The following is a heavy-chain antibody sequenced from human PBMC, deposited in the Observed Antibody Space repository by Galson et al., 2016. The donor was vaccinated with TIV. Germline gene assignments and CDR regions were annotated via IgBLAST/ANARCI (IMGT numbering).Heavy chain of an antibody. D-gene: IGHD3-16*01. J-gene: IGHJ4*02. CDR2: FYLTGST. CDR3: VQFAGH. Sequence: SQTLSLTCTVSGYSIRDDTYWRWIRQPPGKGLEWIASFYLTGSTYYTPSLKSRVTISADTSKCHFSLNLKSVTAADTAVYYCVQFAGHWGQGTVVTVSS. CDR1: GYSIRDDTY. V-gene: IGHV4-38-2*02.